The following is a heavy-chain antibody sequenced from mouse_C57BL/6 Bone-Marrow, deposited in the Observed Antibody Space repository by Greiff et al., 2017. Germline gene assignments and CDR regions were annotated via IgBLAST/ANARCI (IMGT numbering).Heavy chain of an antibody. CDR1: GYTFTDYE. J-gene: IGHJ2*01. V-gene: IGHV1-15*01. Sequence: QVQLQQPGAELVKPGASVTLSCKASGYTFTDYEMHWVKQTPVHGLEWIGAIDPETGGTAYNQKFKGKAILTADKSSSTAYMELRSLTSEDSAVYYCTSRYYGSSYYFDYWGQGTTLTVSS. D-gene: IGHD1-1*01. CDR3: TSRYYGSSYYFDY. CDR2: IDPETGGT.